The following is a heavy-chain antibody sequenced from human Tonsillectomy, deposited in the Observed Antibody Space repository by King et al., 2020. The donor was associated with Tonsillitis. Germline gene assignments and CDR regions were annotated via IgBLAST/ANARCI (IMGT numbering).Heavy chain of an antibody. CDR2: INSDGSST. V-gene: IGHV3-74*01. Sequence: VQLVESGGGLVQPGGSLRLSCAASGFTFSSYWMHWVRQAPGKGLVWVSRINSDGSSTSYADSVKGRFTSSRDNAKNTLYLQMNSLRAEDTAVYYCAREVPIYYYYMDVWGKGTTVTVSS. CDR3: AREVPIYYYYMDV. D-gene: IGHD1-1*01. CDR1: GFTFSSYW. J-gene: IGHJ6*03.